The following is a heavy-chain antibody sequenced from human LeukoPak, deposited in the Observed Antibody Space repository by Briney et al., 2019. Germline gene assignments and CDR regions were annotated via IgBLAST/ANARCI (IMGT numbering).Heavy chain of an antibody. CDR3: AKEGTRSVGPPDY. CDR2: IKQDESER. CDR1: GFTFSSYS. D-gene: IGHD1-26*01. V-gene: IGHV3-7*01. Sequence: PGGSLRLSCAASGFTFSSYSMSWVRQAPGKGLEWVASIKQDESERYYVDSVKGRFTISRDNTKNSLFLQMNSLRVDDTAVYFCAKEGTRSVGPPDYWGQGTLVTVSS. J-gene: IGHJ4*02.